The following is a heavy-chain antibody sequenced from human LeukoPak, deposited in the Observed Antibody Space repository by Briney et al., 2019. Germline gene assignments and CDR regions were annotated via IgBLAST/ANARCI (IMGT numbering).Heavy chain of an antibody. Sequence: GGSLRLSCAASAFSFRTYSMNWVSQAPGKGLEWLSYISSSSSPIYYADSVKGRFTISRDNAKNSLYLDMNSLRDEDTAVYYCATEDSGRFHWGQGTLVTVSS. CDR2: ISSSSSPI. CDR3: ATEDSGRFH. V-gene: IGHV3-48*02. CDR1: AFSFRTYS. D-gene: IGHD6-19*01. J-gene: IGHJ4*02.